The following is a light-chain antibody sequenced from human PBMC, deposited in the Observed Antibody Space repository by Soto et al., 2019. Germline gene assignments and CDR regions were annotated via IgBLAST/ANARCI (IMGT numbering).Light chain of an antibody. CDR3: AAWDDSLSGHVV. CDR1: SSNIGSNY. J-gene: IGLJ2*01. CDR2: RNN. V-gene: IGLV1-47*01. Sequence: QSVLTQPPSASGTPGPRVTISCSGSSSNIGSNYVYWYQRLPGTAPKLLIYRNNQRPSGVPDRFSGSKSGTSASLAISGLRSEDEADYYCAAWDDSLSGHVVFGGGTKLTVL.